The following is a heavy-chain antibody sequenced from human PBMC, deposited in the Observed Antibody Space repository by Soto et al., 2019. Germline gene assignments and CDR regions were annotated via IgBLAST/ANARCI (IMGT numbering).Heavy chain of an antibody. J-gene: IGHJ3*02. CDR3: ARLYRYSGYDSGAFDI. V-gene: IGHV1-18*01. CDR2: ISAYNGNT. CDR1: GYTFTSYG. Sequence: VASVKVSCKASGYTFTSYGISWVRQAPGQGLEWMGWISAYNGNTNYAQKLQGRVTMTTDTSTSTAYMELRSLRSDDTAVYYCARLYRYSGYDSGAFDIWGQGTMVTVSS. D-gene: IGHD5-12*01.